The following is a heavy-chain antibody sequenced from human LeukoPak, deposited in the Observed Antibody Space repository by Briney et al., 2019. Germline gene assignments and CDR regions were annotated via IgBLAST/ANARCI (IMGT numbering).Heavy chain of an antibody. V-gene: IGHV3-49*03. CDR1: GFTFGDYA. CDR3: TREDKRWLQFPDPFFDY. D-gene: IGHD5-12*01. J-gene: IGHJ4*02. Sequence: SGGSLRLTCTASGFTFGDYAMSWFRQAPGKGLEWVGFIRSKAYGGTTEYAASVKGRFTISRDDSKSIAYLQMNSLKTEDTAVYYCTREDKRWLQFPDPFFDYWGQGTLVTVSS. CDR2: IRSKAYGGTT.